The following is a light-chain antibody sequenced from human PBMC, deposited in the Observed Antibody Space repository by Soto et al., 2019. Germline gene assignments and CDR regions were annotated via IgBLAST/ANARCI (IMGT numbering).Light chain of an antibody. Sequence: IQLTQSPSSLSTSVLDRFTITCRASQSISSWLAWYQQKPGKAPKLLIYKASSLESGVPSRFSGSGSGTEFTLTISSLQPDDFATYYCQQYNSYSFGPGTKVDIK. V-gene: IGKV1-5*03. CDR1: QSISSW. CDR3: QQYNSYS. J-gene: IGKJ3*01. CDR2: KAS.